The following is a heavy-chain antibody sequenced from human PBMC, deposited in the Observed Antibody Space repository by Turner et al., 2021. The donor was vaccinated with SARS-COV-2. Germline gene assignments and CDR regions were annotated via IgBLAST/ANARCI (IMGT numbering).Heavy chain of an antibody. CDR2: INPNSGGT. V-gene: IGHV1-2*02. CDR3: ARGRRGGSSWYNLDY. J-gene: IGHJ4*02. CDR1: GYTFTGYY. Sequence: QVQLVQSGAEVKKPGASVKVSCKASGYTFTGYYMHWVRQAPGQGLEWMGGINPNSGGTNYAQKFQGRVTMTRDTSISTAYMELSRLRSDDTAVYYCARGRRGGSSWYNLDYWGQGTLVTVSS. D-gene: IGHD6-13*01.